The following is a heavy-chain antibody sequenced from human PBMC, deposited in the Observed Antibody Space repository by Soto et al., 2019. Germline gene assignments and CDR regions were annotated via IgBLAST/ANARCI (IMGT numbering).Heavy chain of an antibody. CDR2: IYPDESDT. V-gene: IGHV5-51*01. CDR1: GYSFTKDL. J-gene: IGHJ6*02. CDR3: VRMGFSGGGYLSYYYYGMDI. D-gene: IGHD5-12*01. Sequence: GGALKISCKGSGYSFTKDLVGWVRQMPGEGLEWMAIIYPDESDTRYSPSFQGQVTISADNSISTAYLQWSSLKAADTAMYYCVRMGFSGGGYLSYYYYGMDIWGQGTTVTVSS.